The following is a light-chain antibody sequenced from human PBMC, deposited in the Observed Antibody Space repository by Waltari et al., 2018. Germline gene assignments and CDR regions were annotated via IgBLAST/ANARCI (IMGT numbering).Light chain of an antibody. CDR3: LQAYSFPRT. V-gene: IGKV1-12*01. CDR1: QGISSR. Sequence: DIQMTQSPSFVSASVGDRVTITCRASQGISSRLAWYQQKPGKAPKLLIYTASTLQSGVPSRFSGSGSGTEFTLIITTLQPEDFATYFCLQAYSFPRTFGQGPSWRSN. CDR2: TAS. J-gene: IGKJ2*01.